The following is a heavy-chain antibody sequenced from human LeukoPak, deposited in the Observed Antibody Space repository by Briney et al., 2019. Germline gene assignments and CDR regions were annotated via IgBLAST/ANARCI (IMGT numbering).Heavy chain of an antibody. CDR2: IYYSGST. D-gene: IGHD6-13*01. CDR3: AREIAAAEIKHHDY. Sequence: TSETLSLTCTVSGGSISSSSYYWGWIRQPPGKGLEWIGSIYYSGSTYYNPSLKSRVTISVDTSKNQFSLKLSSVTAADTAVYYCAREIAAAEIKHHDYWGQGTLVTVSS. V-gene: IGHV4-39*01. CDR1: GGSISSSSYY. J-gene: IGHJ4*02.